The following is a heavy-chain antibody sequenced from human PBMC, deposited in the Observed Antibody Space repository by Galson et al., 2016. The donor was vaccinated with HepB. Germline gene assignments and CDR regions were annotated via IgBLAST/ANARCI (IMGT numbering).Heavy chain of an antibody. CDR2: ISFDGTIK. J-gene: IGHJ6*02. V-gene: IGHV3-30-3*01. Sequence: SLRLSCAASGFTFSNYAMHWVRQAPGKGLEWVAVISFDGTIKYYTDSVKGRFTLSRDNSKNTPYLQMNSLRAEDTALYYCARDRDIILLAGAAYCGMDVWGHGTTVTVS. CDR3: ARDRDIILLAGAAYCGMDV. D-gene: IGHD3-9*01. CDR1: GFTFSNYA.